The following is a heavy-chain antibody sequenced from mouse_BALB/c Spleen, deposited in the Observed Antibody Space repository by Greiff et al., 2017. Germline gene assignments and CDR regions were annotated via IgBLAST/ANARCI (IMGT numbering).Heavy chain of an antibody. D-gene: IGHD1-1*01. CDR1: GFTFSSYA. J-gene: IGHJ4*01. Sequence: EVQVVESGGGLVKPGGSLKLSCAASGFTFSSYAMSWVRQSPEKRLEWVAEISSGGSYTYYPDTVTGRFTIARDNAKNTRYLEMSSLRSEATAMYYCARDTRYYGSSSYAMDDWGEGTSVTVSS. V-gene: IGHV5-9-4*01. CDR2: ISSGGSYT. CDR3: ARDTRYYGSSSYAMDD.